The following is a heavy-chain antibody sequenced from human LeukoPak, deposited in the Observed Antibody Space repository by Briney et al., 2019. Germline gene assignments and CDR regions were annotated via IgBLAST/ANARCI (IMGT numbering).Heavy chain of an antibody. V-gene: IGHV1-18*01. D-gene: IGHD6-6*01. CDR1: GYTFSTYG. CDR2: ISAYNGNT. J-gene: IGHJ5*02. Sequence: GASVKVSCKASGYTFSTYGVTWVRQAPGQGLEWLGWISAYNGNTNFAQKLQGRVTMTTDTSTSTAYMELRSLSTDDTAVYYCARAGTTSSSTPDHWGQGTLVTVSS. CDR3: ARAGTTSSSTPDH.